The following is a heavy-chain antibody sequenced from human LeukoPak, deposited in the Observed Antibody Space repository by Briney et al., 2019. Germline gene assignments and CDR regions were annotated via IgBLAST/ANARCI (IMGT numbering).Heavy chain of an antibody. CDR1: GYTFTSYD. CDR2: ISAYNGNT. Sequence: ASVKVSCKASGYTFTSYDINWVRQATGQGLEWMGWISAYNGNTNYAQKFQGRVTITADKSTSTAYMELSSLRSEDTAVYYCARDLGSGSYDLDYWGQGTLVTVSS. CDR3: ARDLGSGSYDLDY. D-gene: IGHD3-10*01. J-gene: IGHJ4*02. V-gene: IGHV1-18*01.